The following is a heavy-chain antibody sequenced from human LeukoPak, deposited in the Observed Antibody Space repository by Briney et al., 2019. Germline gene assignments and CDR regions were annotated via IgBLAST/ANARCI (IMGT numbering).Heavy chain of an antibody. CDR3: ARDRVVVGWFDP. V-gene: IGHV3-30*04. CDR2: IPYDGSNK. J-gene: IGHJ5*02. CDR1: GFTLSSYS. Sequence: PGQSLTPSCAASGFTLSSYSMHWVRQPAGKGLEWVAVIPYDGSNKYYADSVKGRFTISRDNSKNTLYLQMDSLRAEDTAVYYCARDRVVVGWFDPWGQGTLVTVSS. D-gene: IGHD2-2*01.